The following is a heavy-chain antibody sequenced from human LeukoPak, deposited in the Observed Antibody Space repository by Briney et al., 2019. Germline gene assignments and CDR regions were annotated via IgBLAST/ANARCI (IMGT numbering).Heavy chain of an antibody. CDR1: GGSISSSSYS. J-gene: IGHJ6*03. Sequence: ASETLSLTCTVSGGSISSSSYSWGWIRQPPGKGLERLGSIYYSGSTYYNPSLKSRVTVSVDTSKNQFSLKLSSVTAADTAVYYCARVTLGYYYMDVWGKGTTVTVSS. CDR2: IYYSGST. V-gene: IGHV4-39*07. CDR3: ARVTLGYYYMDV. D-gene: IGHD3-16*01.